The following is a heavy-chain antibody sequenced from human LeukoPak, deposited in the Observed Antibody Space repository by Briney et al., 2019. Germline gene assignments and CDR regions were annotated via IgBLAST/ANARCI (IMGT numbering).Heavy chain of an antibody. D-gene: IGHD2-21*01. CDR2: IYSGGST. CDR1: GFTVSSNY. Sequence: GGSLRLSCAASGFTVSSNYMSWVRQAPGKGLEWVSVIYSGGSTYYADSVKGRFTISRDNSKNTLYLQMNSLRAEDTDVYYCARERGFLQGDHWFDPWGQGTLVTVSS. V-gene: IGHV3-53*01. CDR3: ARERGFLQGDHWFDP. J-gene: IGHJ5*02.